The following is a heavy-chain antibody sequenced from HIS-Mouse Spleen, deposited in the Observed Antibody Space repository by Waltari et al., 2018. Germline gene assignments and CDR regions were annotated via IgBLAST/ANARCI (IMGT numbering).Heavy chain of an antibody. CDR1: GWSFRGYY. V-gene: IGHV4-34*01. J-gene: IGHJ4*02. D-gene: IGHD1-26*01. Sequence: QVQLQQWGAGLLTPSETLSLTCAVYGWSFRGYYWCWIRQPPGKGLEWLGKINHSGSTNYNPSLKSRVTISVDTSKNQFSLKLSSVTAADTAVYYCARGRDSGSYYFDYWGQGTLVTVSS. CDR2: INHSGST. CDR3: ARGRDSGSYYFDY.